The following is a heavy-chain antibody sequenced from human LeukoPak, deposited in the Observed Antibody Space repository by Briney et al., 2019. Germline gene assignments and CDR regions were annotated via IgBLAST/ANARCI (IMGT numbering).Heavy chain of an antibody. V-gene: IGHV3-21*01. Sequence: GGSLRLSCAAPGFTFSSYSMTWVRQAPGKGLEWVSSISSSSSYIYYADSVKGRFTISRDNAKNSLYLQMNSLRAEDTAVYYCARDEDYYDSSGYYYPLFFDYWGQGTLVTVSS. D-gene: IGHD3-22*01. CDR1: GFTFSSYS. J-gene: IGHJ4*02. CDR2: ISSSSSYI. CDR3: ARDEDYYDSSGYYYPLFFDY.